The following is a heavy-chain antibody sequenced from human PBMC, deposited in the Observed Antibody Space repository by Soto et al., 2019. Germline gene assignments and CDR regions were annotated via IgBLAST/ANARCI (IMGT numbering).Heavy chain of an antibody. Sequence: GGSLRLSCTASGFTFGDYAMSWFRQAPGKGLEWVGFIRSKAYGGTTEYAASVKGRFTISRDDSKSIAYLQMNSLKTEDTAVYYCTRSITMVRGPFDYWGQGTLVTVSS. CDR2: IRSKAYGGTT. V-gene: IGHV3-49*03. J-gene: IGHJ4*02. CDR1: GFTFGDYA. D-gene: IGHD3-10*01. CDR3: TRSITMVRGPFDY.